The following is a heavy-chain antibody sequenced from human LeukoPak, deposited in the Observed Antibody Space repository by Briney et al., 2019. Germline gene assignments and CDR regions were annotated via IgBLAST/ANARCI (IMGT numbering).Heavy chain of an antibody. J-gene: IGHJ3*02. CDR2: IYTSVST. CDR1: GGSISSGSYY. D-gene: IGHD3-3*01. Sequence: SQTLSLTCTVSGGSISSGSYYWSWIRQPAGKGLEWIGRIYTSVSTDYNPSPSSLVTIAVDTPKHQCSLKLSSVTAADTAVYYCAQATGSGYHDAFDMWGQGTMVTVSS. V-gene: IGHV4-61*02. CDR3: AQATGSGYHDAFDM.